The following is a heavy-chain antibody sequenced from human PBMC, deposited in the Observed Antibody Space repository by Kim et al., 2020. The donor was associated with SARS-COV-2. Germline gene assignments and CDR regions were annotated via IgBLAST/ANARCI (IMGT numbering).Heavy chain of an antibody. CDR3: TTDNDFWSGYYTGWIFDY. D-gene: IGHD3-3*01. J-gene: IGHJ4*02. V-gene: IGHV3-15*01. Sequence: KGRFTISRDDSKNTLYLQMNSLKTEDTAVYYCTTDNDFWSGYYTGWIFDYWGQGTLVTVSS.